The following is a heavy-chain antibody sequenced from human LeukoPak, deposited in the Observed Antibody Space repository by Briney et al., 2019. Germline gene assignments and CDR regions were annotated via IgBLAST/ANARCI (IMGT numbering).Heavy chain of an antibody. CDR2: ITHNGTA. J-gene: IGHJ6*02. Sequence: PSETLSLICGVSGGSFSGYYCNWIRQAPGKGLEWIGEITHNGTASSNPSLKSRVTISVDTSRSRFSPKLNSATAADTAVYYCVRGFLGLNGGIWGQGTTVTVSS. V-gene: IGHV4-34*01. CDR3: VRGFLGLNGGI. CDR1: GGSFSGYY. D-gene: IGHD3-16*01.